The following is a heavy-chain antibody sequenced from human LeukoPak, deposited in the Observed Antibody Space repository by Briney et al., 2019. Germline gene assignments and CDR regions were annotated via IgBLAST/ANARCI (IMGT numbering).Heavy chain of an antibody. CDR2: ISSKAYGGTA. Sequence: GGSLRLSCTASGFTFGDYAMSRVRQAPGKGLEWVGFISSKAYGGTAEYAASVKGRFIISRDDSESIAYLQMHSLKTEDTAVYYCSRIAVRGEGFDYWGQGTLVTVSS. V-gene: IGHV3-49*04. CDR1: GFTFGDYA. D-gene: IGHD6-6*01. CDR3: SRIAVRGEGFDY. J-gene: IGHJ4*02.